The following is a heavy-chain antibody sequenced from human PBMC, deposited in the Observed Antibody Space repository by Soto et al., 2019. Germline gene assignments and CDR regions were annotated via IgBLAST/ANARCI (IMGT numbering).Heavy chain of an antibody. V-gene: IGHV4-39*01. Sequence: PSETLSLTCSFSGGSISSSSYFWGWIRQPPGMGLEWIGSIYYSGSTYYNPSLKSRVTVSVDTSKNQFSLKLSSVTAADTAVYYCARHPSDFWFDPWGQGTLVTVSS. CDR1: GGSISSSSYF. CDR2: IYYSGST. CDR3: ARHPSDFWFDP. D-gene: IGHD2-21*02. J-gene: IGHJ5*02.